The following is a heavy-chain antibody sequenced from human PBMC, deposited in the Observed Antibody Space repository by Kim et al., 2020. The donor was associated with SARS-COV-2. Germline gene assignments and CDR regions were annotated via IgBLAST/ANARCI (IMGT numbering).Heavy chain of an antibody. CDR3: ATDCAAFSSGTYVFDF. D-gene: IGHD3-10*01. J-gene: IGHJ4*02. CDR2: ISSDGTQK. V-gene: IGHV3-30*04. CDR1: GFAFSDSP. Sequence: GGSLRLSCATSGFAFSDSPLHWVRQSPGTGLEGVALISSDGTQKNYANSVRGRFTISRDISKRTLFLQMNSLRPEDTAVYYCATDCAAFSSGTYVFDFWGRGTLVTVSS.